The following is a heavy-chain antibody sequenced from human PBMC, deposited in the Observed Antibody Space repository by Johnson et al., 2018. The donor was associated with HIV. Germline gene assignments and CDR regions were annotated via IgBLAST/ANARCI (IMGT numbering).Heavy chain of an antibody. CDR2: ISYDGSNE. Sequence: QVQLVESGGGVVQPGGSLRLSCAASGFAFSNYAMHWVRQAPGKGLEWMAIISYDGSNEYYADSVKGRFTISRDNSKNTLYLHMSSLRAEDTALYYCARDSFIAVTLSDAFDIWGRGTIVTISS. D-gene: IGHD6-19*01. CDR1: GFAFSNYA. J-gene: IGHJ3*02. CDR3: ARDSFIAVTLSDAFDI. V-gene: IGHV3-30-3*01.